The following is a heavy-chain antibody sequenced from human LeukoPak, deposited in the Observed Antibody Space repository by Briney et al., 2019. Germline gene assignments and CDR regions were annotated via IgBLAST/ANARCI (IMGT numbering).Heavy chain of an antibody. CDR1: GYTFTSYG. D-gene: IGHD3-10*01. J-gene: IGHJ6*02. CDR3: ARGNGLGSYHYYYYGMDV. V-gene: IGHV1-18*01. Sequence: ASVKVSCKASGYTFTSYGISWVRQAPGQGLEWMGWISAYNGNTNYAQKLQGRVTMTTDTSTSTAYMELRSLRSDDTAVYYCARGNGLGSYHYYYYGMDVWGQGTTVTVSS. CDR2: ISAYNGNT.